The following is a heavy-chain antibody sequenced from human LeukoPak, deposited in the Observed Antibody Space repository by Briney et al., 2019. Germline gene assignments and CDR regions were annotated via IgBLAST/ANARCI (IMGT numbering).Heavy chain of an antibody. CDR2: ISSSSSYI. J-gene: IGHJ1*01. CDR1: GFTFSSYS. D-gene: IGHD2-21*02. Sequence: PGGSLRLSCAASGFTFSSYSMNWVRQAPGKGLEWVSSISSSSSYIYYADSVKGRFTISRDNAKNSLYLQMNSLRADDTAVYYCARRGPYCGGDCYSPGAEYFQHWGQGTLVTVSS. V-gene: IGHV3-21*04. CDR3: ARRGPYCGGDCYSPGAEYFQH.